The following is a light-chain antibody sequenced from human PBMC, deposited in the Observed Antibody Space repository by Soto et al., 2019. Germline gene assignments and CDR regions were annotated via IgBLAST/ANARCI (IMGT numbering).Light chain of an antibody. CDR1: QSVLSSSNNKNY. CDR3: QQYYRTPQT. J-gene: IGKJ1*01. V-gene: IGKV4-1*01. Sequence: DFVMTQSPDSLAVSLGERATINCKASQSVLSSSNNKNYLAWYQQKPGQPPKLLIYWASTRESGVPDRFSGSGSGTDFTLTISSLQLGDVAVYYCQQYYRTPQTFGQGTKVEIK. CDR2: WAS.